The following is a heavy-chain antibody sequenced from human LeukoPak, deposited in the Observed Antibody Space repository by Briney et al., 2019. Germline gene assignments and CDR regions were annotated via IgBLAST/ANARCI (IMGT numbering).Heavy chain of an antibody. CDR2: ISGSGGST. V-gene: IGHV3-23*01. CDR3: AKEPRHCGGDCFSLLDY. Sequence: GGSLRLSCAASGFTFRFYDMSWVRQAPGKGLEWVSLISGSGGSTYYADSVKGRFTISRDNSKNTLYLQMNSLRAEDTAVFYCAKEPRHCGGDCFSLLDYWGQGTLVTVSS. D-gene: IGHD2-21*02. J-gene: IGHJ4*02. CDR1: GFTFRFYD.